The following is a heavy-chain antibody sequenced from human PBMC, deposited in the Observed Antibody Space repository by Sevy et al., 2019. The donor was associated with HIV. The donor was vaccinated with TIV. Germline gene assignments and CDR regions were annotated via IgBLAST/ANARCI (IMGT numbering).Heavy chain of an antibody. Sequence: SETLSLTCTVSGGSISSYYWNWIRQSPEKGLEWIGYIYYTGSTNYNPSLKSRVTISVDTSKNQFSLKLSSVTAADTAVYFCEGAGMSVDGTYWYLDLWGRGTLVTVSS. D-gene: IGHD6-19*01. V-gene: IGHV4-59*01. CDR2: IYYTGST. CDR1: GGSISSYY. J-gene: IGHJ2*01. CDR3: EGAGMSVDGTYWYLDL.